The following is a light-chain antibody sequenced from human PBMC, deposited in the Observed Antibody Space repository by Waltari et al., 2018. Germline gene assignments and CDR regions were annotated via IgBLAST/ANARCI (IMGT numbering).Light chain of an antibody. V-gene: IGKV1-5*03. CDR2: RAS. CDR3: QQYNSYPWT. CDR1: QSISSL. J-gene: IGKJ1*01. Sequence: DIQMTQSPSTLSASVGDRVTITCRASQSISSLLAWYQQEPGKAPKLLIYRASNLESGVPSRFSGSGSETEFTLTISSLQPDDCATYFCQQYNSYPWTFGRGTKVEIK.